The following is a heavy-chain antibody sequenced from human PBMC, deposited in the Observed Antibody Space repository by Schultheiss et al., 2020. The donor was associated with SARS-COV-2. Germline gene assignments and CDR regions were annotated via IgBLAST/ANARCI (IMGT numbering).Heavy chain of an antibody. CDR3: ARVAGSIFGVVLDY. CDR1: GGSISSYY. J-gene: IGHJ4*02. V-gene: IGHV4-4*07. CDR2: IYTIGST. Sequence: SETLSLTCTVSGGSISSYYWSWIRQPAGKGLEWIGRIYTIGSTNYNPSLKSRVTMSVDTSKNQFSLKLSSVTAADTAVYYCARVAGSIFGVVLDYWGQGTLVTVSS. D-gene: IGHD3-3*01.